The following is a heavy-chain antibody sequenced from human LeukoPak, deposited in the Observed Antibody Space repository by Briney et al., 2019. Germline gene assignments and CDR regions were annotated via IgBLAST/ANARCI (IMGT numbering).Heavy chain of an antibody. Sequence: PGGSLRLSCAASGFTFSNYAMHWVRQAPGKGLQWVAIIHFDGNNRFYAESLKGRFTISRDNSQKTVSLQMDSLRIEDTAVYYCAKGVHGYLQAPLDYWGQGTRVTVSS. CDR3: AKGVHGYLQAPLDY. CDR1: GFTFSNYA. D-gene: IGHD5-24*01. CDR2: IHFDGNNR. V-gene: IGHV3-30*02. J-gene: IGHJ4*02.